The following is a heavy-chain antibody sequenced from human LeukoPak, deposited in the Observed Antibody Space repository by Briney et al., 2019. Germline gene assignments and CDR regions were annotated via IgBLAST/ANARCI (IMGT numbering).Heavy chain of an antibody. CDR2: VNPKTGGT. D-gene: IGHD3-3*01. V-gene: IGHV1-2*02. Sequence: ASVKVSCKAFVYCFTGYHLHWVRQAPRQGLEWMGWVNPKTGGTNYARKFQGRVTMTRDTSINTVNMELSRLTSDDTAVYYCAREFPPKLEWVAYVNGDYAFDVWGQGTMITVS. J-gene: IGHJ3*01. CDR1: VYCFTGYH. CDR3: AREFPPKLEWVAYVNGDYAFDV.